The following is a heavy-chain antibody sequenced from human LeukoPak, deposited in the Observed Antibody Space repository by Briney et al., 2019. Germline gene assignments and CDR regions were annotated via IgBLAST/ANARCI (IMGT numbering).Heavy chain of an antibody. D-gene: IGHD6-13*01. V-gene: IGHV1-2*02. CDR1: GYTFTGYY. J-gene: IGHJ4*02. CDR2: INPNSGGT. Sequence: ASVKVSCKASGYTFTGYYMHWVRHAPGQGLEWMGWINPNSGGTNYAQKFQGRVTMTRDTSISTAYMELSRLRSDDTAVYYCARDLQSLNEAAAQYYWGQGTLVTVSS. CDR3: ARDLQSLNEAAAQYY.